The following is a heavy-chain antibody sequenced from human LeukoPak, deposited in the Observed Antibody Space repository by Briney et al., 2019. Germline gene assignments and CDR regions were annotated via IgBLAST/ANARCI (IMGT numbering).Heavy chain of an antibody. V-gene: IGHV4-38-2*01. CDR3: TALDFWSGYSVDY. D-gene: IGHD3-3*01. Sequence: KPSETLSLTCAVSGYSISSGYYWGWIRQPPGKGLEWIGSIYHSGGTYYNPSLKSRVTISVDTSKNQFSLKLSSVTAADTAVYYCTALDFWSGYSVDYWGQGTLVTVSS. J-gene: IGHJ4*02. CDR1: GYSISSGYY. CDR2: IYHSGGT.